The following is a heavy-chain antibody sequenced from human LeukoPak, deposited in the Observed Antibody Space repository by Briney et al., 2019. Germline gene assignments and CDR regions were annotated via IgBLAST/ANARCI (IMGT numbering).Heavy chain of an antibody. CDR3: TTGGDYGDGLRGDY. J-gene: IGHJ4*02. CDR2: IKSKIDGGTT. D-gene: IGHD4-17*01. V-gene: IGHV3-15*01. CDR1: GFTFSNAW. Sequence: GGSLRLSCAASGFTFSNAWMSWVRQAPGKGLEWVGRIKSKIDGGTTEYSAPVKGRFTISRADSKNTLYLQMNSLKTEDTAVYYCTTGGDYGDGLRGDYWGQGTLVAVSS.